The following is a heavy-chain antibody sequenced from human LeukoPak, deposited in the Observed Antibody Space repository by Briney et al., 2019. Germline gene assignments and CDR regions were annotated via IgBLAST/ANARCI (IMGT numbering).Heavy chain of an antibody. D-gene: IGHD6-19*01. J-gene: IGHJ4*02. CDR3: ARGSSSGWYY. V-gene: IGHV4-34*01. Sequence: SETLSLTCAVYGGSFSGYYWSWIRQSPGKGLEWIGEINHSGSTNYNPSLKSRVTISVDTSKNQFSLKLSSVTAADTAVYYCARGSSSGWYYWGQGTLVTVSS. CDR1: GGSFSGYY. CDR2: INHSGST.